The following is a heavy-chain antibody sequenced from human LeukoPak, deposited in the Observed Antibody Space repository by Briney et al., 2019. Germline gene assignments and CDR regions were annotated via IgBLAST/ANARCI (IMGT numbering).Heavy chain of an antibody. Sequence: GRSLRLSCAASGFTFSSFGMHWVRQAPGKGLEWVAVISYDGSNKYYADSVKGRFTISRDNSKNTLYLQMNSLRAEDTAVYYCAKAVEMATGYFDYWGQGTLVTVSS. CDR2: ISYDGSNK. D-gene: IGHD5-24*01. CDR3: AKAVEMATGYFDY. CDR1: GFTFSSFG. J-gene: IGHJ4*02. V-gene: IGHV3-30*18.